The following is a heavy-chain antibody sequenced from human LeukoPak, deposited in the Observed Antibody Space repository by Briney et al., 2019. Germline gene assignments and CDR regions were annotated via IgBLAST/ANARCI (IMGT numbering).Heavy chain of an antibody. CDR3: ARDPYSSTWSYGMDV. CDR1: GFTFDDYG. CDR2: IKQDGSEE. D-gene: IGHD6-6*01. V-gene: IGHV3-7*05. Sequence: GGSLRLSCAASGFTFDDYGMSWVRQAPGKGLEWVANIKQDGSEEVYVDSVKGRFTISRDNAKNSLFLQMNTLRAEDTAVYYCARDPYSSTWSYGMDVWGQGTTVTVSS. J-gene: IGHJ6*02.